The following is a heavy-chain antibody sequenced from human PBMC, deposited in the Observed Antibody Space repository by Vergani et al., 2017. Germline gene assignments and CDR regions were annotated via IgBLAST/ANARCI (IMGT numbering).Heavy chain of an antibody. CDR2: ISPDGFST. D-gene: IGHD3-22*01. Sequence: QVQLVQSGAEVGKPGASVKISCKASGYTFTAYYIHWVRQAPEQGLEWVGVISPDGFSTFYAQKFQGRVTITRDTSTSTAYMELRSLRSDDTAVYYCARRGGGYHQIFDYWGQGTLVTVSS. J-gene: IGHJ4*02. CDR1: GYTFTAYY. CDR3: ARRGGGYHQIFDY. V-gene: IGHV1-46*01.